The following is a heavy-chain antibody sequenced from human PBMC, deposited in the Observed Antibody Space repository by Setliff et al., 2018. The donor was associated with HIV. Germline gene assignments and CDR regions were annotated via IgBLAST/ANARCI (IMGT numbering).Heavy chain of an antibody. CDR1: VGSFSGYY. D-gene: IGHD3-22*01. V-gene: IGHV4-34*01. CDR3: ARGTLDSSGYRSEAFDI. CDR2: ISHSGRT. J-gene: IGHJ3*02. Sequence: KPSETLSLTCAVYVGSFSGYYWSWIRQPPGKGLEWIGEISHSGRTNYNPSLKSRVTISVDTSKNQFSLKLSSVTAADTAVYYCARGTLDSSGYRSEAFDIWGQGTMVTVSS.